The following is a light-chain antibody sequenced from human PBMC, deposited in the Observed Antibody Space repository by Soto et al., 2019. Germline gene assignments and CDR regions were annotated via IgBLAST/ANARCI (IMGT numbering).Light chain of an antibody. CDR3: QQYYSTSGT. CDR1: QSVLYSSNNKNY. J-gene: IGKJ2*01. V-gene: IGKV4-1*01. Sequence: DIVMTQSPDSLAVSLGERATINCKSSQSVLYSSNNKNYLAWYQQKPGQPPKLLIYWASTRESGVPDRFSGSGSGTDFTLTISGLQAEDVAVYYCQQYYSTSGTFGQGTKLEIK. CDR2: WAS.